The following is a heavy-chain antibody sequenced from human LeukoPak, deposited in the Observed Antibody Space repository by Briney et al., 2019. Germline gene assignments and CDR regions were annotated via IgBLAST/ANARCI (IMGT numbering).Heavy chain of an antibody. Sequence: GGSLRLSCAASGFTFSSYGMHWVRQAPGKGLEWVAFIRYDGSNKYYADSVKGRFTISRDNSKNTLYLQMNSLRAEDTAVYYCAKDPEIAAAGGYDAFDIWGQGTMVTVSS. CDR2: IRYDGSNK. V-gene: IGHV3-30*02. CDR3: AKDPEIAAAGGYDAFDI. CDR1: GFTFSSYG. J-gene: IGHJ3*02. D-gene: IGHD6-13*01.